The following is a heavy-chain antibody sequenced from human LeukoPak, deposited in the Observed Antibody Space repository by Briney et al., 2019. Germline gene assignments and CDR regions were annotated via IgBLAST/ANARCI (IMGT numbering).Heavy chain of an antibody. Sequence: GASVKVSCKASGYTFTNYYMHWVRQAPGQGLEWMGIINPSGGGTTYAQKFQGRVTITADTSTDTAYMELSSLRSEDTAVYYCATFTIFGNWFDPWGQGTLVTVSS. J-gene: IGHJ5*02. CDR3: ATFTIFGNWFDP. CDR1: GYTFTNYY. D-gene: IGHD3-3*01. CDR2: INPSGGGT. V-gene: IGHV1-46*01.